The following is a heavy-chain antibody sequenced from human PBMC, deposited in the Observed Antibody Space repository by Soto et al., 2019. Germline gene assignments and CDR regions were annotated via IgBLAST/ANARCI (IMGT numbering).Heavy chain of an antibody. CDR3: AREGYCSSTSCYEDYYYYGMDV. CDR2: INPNSGGT. CDR1: GYTFTGYY. V-gene: IGHV1-2*02. J-gene: IGHJ6*02. Sequence: ASVKVSCKASGYTFTGYYMHWVRQAPGQGLEWMGWINPNSGGTNYAQKFQGRVTMTRDTSISTASMELSRLRSDDTAVYYCAREGYCSSTSCYEDYYYYGMDVWGQGTTVTVSS. D-gene: IGHD2-2*01.